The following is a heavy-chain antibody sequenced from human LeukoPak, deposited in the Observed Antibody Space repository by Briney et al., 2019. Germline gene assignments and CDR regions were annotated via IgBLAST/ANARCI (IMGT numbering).Heavy chain of an antibody. CDR1: GFTFSSYW. CDR3: EIQARLPYYYYYMDV. Sequence: GGSLRLSCAASGFTFSSYWMTWVRQAPGKGLEWVANIKQDGSEKYCVDSVKGRFTISRDNAKNSLYLQMNSLTAEHTAVYYCEIQARLPYYYYYMDVWGKGTTVTVSS. V-gene: IGHV3-7*01. D-gene: IGHD6-6*01. CDR2: IKQDGSEK. J-gene: IGHJ6*03.